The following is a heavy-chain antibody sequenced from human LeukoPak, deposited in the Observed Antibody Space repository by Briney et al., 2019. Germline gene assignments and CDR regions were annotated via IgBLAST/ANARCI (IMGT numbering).Heavy chain of an antibody. V-gene: IGHV4-39*07. CDR1: GGSISSSGYY. J-gene: IGHJ6*03. D-gene: IGHD3-3*01. Sequence: PSETLSLTCTVSGGSISSSGYYWGWIRQPPGKGLEWIGSIYYSGSTHYNPSLKSRVTISVDTSKNQFSLKLSSVTAADTAVYYCARDPYYDFWSGSPPGMDVWGKGTTVTVSS. CDR3: ARDPYYDFWSGSPPGMDV. CDR2: IYYSGST.